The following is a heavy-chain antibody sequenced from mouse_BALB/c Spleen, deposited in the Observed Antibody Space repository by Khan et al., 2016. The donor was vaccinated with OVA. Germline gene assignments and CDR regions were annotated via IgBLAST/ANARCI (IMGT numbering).Heavy chain of an antibody. V-gene: IGHV1-77*01. CDR1: GYTFTDYN. Sequence: QVQLKESGAELARPGASVKLSCKASGYTFTDYNINWVKQRTGQGLEWIGEIYPGSNNTYYNEKFKGKATLTADKSSSTAYMQLSSLTSEDSAVYFCAREWGAWFHYWGQGTLVTVSA. CDR3: AREWGAWFHY. CDR2: IYPGSNNT. J-gene: IGHJ3*01.